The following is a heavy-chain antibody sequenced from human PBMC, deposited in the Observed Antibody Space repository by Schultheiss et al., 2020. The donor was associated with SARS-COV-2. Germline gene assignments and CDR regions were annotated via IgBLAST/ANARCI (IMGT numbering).Heavy chain of an antibody. CDR3: ARIIAYSSSSYPDY. V-gene: IGHV2-26*01. Sequence: LRLSCAASGFTFSGSAMHWVRQASGKGLQWLAHIFSNDEKSYSTSLKSMLTISKDTSKSQVVLTMTNMDPVDTATYYCARIIAYSSSSYPDYWGQGTLVTVSS. CDR1: GFTFSGSA. D-gene: IGHD6-6*01. J-gene: IGHJ4*02. CDR2: IFSNDEK.